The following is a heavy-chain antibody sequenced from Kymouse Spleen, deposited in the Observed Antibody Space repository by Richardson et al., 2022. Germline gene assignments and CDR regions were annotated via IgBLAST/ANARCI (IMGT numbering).Heavy chain of an antibody. J-gene: IGHJ6*02. D-gene: IGHD3-9*01. CDR2: ISGSGGST. CDR1: GFTFSSYA. CDR3: AKGAIF*LVPLPTTTVWTS. Sequence: EVQLVESGGGLVQPGGSLRLSCAASGFTFSSYAMSWVRQAPGKGLEWVSAISGSGGSTYYADSVKGRFTISRDNSKNTLYLQMNSLRAEDTAVYYCAKGAIF*LVPLPTTTVWTSGAKGPRSPSPQ. V-gene: IGHV3-23*04.